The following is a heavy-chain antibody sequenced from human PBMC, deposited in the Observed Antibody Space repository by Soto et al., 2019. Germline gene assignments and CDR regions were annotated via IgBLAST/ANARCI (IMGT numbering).Heavy chain of an antibody. D-gene: IGHD5-12*01. V-gene: IGHV6-1*01. Sequence: SLSFVLSWHSVPRNTASWNWITQPPARSLEWLGRTYFRSKWYNDYAVSVKSRIIINPDTSNNQFSLQLNSVTPEDTAVYFCAKGDNLGPKTGYAFDPWGQGIMVTVSS. CDR3: AKGDNLGPKTGYAFDP. CDR1: WHSVPRNTAS. CDR2: TYFRSKWYN. J-gene: IGHJ5*02.